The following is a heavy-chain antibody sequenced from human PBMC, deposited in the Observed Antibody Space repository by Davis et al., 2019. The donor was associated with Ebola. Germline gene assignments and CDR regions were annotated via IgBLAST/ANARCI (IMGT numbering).Heavy chain of an antibody. Sequence: GESLKISCAASGFTFSSYGMHWVRQAPGKGLEWVSATTLSGGSTYYADSVKGRFTISRDNSRNTLYLQMNSLRAEDTALYYCAKDGGNYPYWYFDLWGRGTLVTVSS. CDR2: TTLSGGST. V-gene: IGHV3-23*01. J-gene: IGHJ2*01. CDR3: AKDGGNYPYWYFDL. D-gene: IGHD1-7*01. CDR1: GFTFSSYG.